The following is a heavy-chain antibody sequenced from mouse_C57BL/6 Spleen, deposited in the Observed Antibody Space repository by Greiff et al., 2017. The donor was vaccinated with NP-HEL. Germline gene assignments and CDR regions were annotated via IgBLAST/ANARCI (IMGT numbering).Heavy chain of an antibody. Sequence: QVQLQQSGPELVKPGASVKISCKASGYAFSSSWMNWVKQRPGKGLEWIGRIYPGDGDTNYNGKFKGKATLTADKSSSTAYMQLSSLTSEDSAVYFCAREGPHYYGSSYFDYWGQGTTLTVSS. V-gene: IGHV1-82*01. CDR3: AREGPHYYGSSYFDY. J-gene: IGHJ2*01. CDR1: GYAFSSSW. CDR2: IYPGDGDT. D-gene: IGHD1-1*01.